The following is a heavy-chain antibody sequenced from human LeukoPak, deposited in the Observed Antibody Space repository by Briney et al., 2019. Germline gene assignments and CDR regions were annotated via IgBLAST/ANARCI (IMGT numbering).Heavy chain of an antibody. Sequence: GASVKVSCKASGYTFTGYYMHWLRQAPGQGLEWMGWINPNSGGTNYAQKFQGRVTMTRDTSISTAYMELSRLRSDDTAVYYCARFNSGWYGAFDIWGQGTMVTVSS. CDR2: INPNSGGT. D-gene: IGHD6-19*01. CDR3: ARFNSGWYGAFDI. J-gene: IGHJ3*02. CDR1: GYTFTGYY. V-gene: IGHV1-2*02.